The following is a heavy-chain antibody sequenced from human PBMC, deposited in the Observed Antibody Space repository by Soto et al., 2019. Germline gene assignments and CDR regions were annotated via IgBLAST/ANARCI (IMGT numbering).Heavy chain of an antibody. V-gene: IGHV1-8*01. CDR3: ARERSYYFDY. D-gene: IGHD1-26*01. CDR2: MNPNSGNT. Sequence: QVQLVQSGAEVKKPGASVKVSCKASGYTFTSYDINWVRQATGQGLEWMGWMNPNSGNTGYAQKCKGRVTMTRNTSISTAYMELSSLISEDTAVDYCARERSYYFDYWGQGTLVTVSS. CDR1: GYTFTSYD. J-gene: IGHJ4*02.